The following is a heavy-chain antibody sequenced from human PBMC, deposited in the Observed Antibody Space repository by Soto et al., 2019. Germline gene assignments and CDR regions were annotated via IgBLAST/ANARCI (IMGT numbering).Heavy chain of an antibody. Sequence: QEQLVESGGGMVQPGGSLRLSCAVSGFTLDTYGMHWVRQAAGQGLEWVAVSWHDGRHLDYADSVRGRFTVFRDDPKNTLFLEMNGLRGDDTAVYYCARDWGACTPGECYSHGFDLWGQGTLVTVSS. D-gene: IGHD2-21*01. J-gene: IGHJ3*01. CDR3: ARDWGACTPGECYSHGFDL. CDR2: SWHDGRHL. CDR1: GFTLDTYG. V-gene: IGHV3-33*01.